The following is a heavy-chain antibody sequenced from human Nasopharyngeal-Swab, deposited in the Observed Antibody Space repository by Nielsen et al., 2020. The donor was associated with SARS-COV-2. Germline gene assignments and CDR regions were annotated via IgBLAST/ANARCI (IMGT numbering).Heavy chain of an antibody. CDR1: GGTFSSYA. Sequence: SVKVSCKASGGTFSSYAMSGVRQPPGQGLEWMGRIIPILGIANYAQKFQARVTITADKSTSTAYMELSSLRSEDTAVYYCARAMGVCSGGSCYYLVGIDYWGQGTLVTVSS. D-gene: IGHD2-15*01. CDR2: IIPILGIA. V-gene: IGHV1-69*04. CDR3: ARAMGVCSGGSCYYLVGIDY. J-gene: IGHJ4*02.